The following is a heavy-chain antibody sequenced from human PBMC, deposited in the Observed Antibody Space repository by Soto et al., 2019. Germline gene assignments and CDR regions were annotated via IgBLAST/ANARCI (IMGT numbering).Heavy chain of an antibody. CDR2: IWYDGSNK. V-gene: IGHV3-33*01. Sequence: PGGSLRLSCAASGFTFSSYGMHWVRQAPGKGLEWVAVIWYDGSNKYYADSVKGRFTISRDNSKNTLYLQMNSLRAEDTAVYYCARAPTYYDILTGYRYYYYYGMDVWGQGTTVTVSS. CDR3: ARAPTYYDILTGYRYYYYYGMDV. CDR1: GFTFSSYG. J-gene: IGHJ6*02. D-gene: IGHD3-9*01.